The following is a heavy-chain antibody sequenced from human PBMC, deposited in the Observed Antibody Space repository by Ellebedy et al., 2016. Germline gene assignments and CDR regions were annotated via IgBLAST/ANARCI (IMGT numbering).Heavy chain of an antibody. J-gene: IGHJ4*02. CDR2: IVVGSGNT. Sequence: SVKVSCXASGFTFTSSAMQWVRQARGQRLEWIGWIVVGSGNTNYAQKFQERVTITRDMSTSTAYMELSSLRSEDTAVYYCAAGQNDSSGYSLGDYWGQGTLVTVSS. CDR1: GFTFTSSA. V-gene: IGHV1-58*02. CDR3: AAGQNDSSGYSLGDY. D-gene: IGHD3-22*01.